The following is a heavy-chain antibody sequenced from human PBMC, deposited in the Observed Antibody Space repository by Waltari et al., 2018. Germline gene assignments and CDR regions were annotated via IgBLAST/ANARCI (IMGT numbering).Heavy chain of an antibody. CDR1: GDSIRDYY. D-gene: IGHD3-22*01. CDR3: AREFDSSGYYYRAA. Sequence: QVQLQESGPRLVKPSETLSLTCTVSGDSIRDYYWSWIRQPAGKGLEWTGRIDPSGTTNYNPSLKSRVTMSGDTSKNQFSLRLRSVTVADTAVYYCAREFDSSGYYYRAAWGQGALVTVSS. V-gene: IGHV4-4*07. J-gene: IGHJ5*02. CDR2: IDPSGTT.